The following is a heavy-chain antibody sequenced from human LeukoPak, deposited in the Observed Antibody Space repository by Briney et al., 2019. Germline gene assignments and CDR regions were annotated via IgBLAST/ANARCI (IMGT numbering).Heavy chain of an antibody. CDR2: ISSSGSTI. CDR3: ARDLWLQHNHYMDV. J-gene: IGHJ6*03. Sequence: PGGSLRLSCAASGFTFSSYEMNWVRQAPGKGLEWVSYISSSGSTIYYADSVKGRFTISRDNAKNSLYLQMNSLRAEDTAVYYCARDLWLQHNHYMDVWGKGTTVTVSS. CDR1: GFTFSSYE. D-gene: IGHD5-24*01. V-gene: IGHV3-48*03.